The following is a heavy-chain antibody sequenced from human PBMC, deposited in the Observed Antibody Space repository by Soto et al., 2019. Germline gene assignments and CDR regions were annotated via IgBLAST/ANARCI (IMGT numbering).Heavy chain of an antibody. CDR2: IYYSVST. CDR1: GGSISSSSYY. V-gene: IGHV4-39*07. D-gene: IGHD7-27*01. CDR3: ATGPSGDKVDS. Sequence: SETLSLTCTVSGGSISSSSYYWGWIRQPPGKGLEWIGIIYYSVSTYNNPSLTSRVTISVDTSRNQFSLRLTSLSAADTAVYYCATGPSGDKVDSWGQGILVTVSS. J-gene: IGHJ4*02.